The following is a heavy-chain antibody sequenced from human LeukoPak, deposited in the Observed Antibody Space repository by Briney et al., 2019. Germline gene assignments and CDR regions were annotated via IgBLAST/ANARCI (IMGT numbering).Heavy chain of an antibody. CDR1: GFTFSASP. J-gene: IGHJ4*02. CDR3: TREGCGATSCYTNDY. V-gene: IGHV3-73*01. CDR2: ITSTYAT. D-gene: IGHD2-2*02. Sequence: PGGSLKLSCTASGFTFSASPMHWVRQASGKGLGWVGRITSTYATAYAASVKGRFTISRDDSKSTTYLQMNSLETEDTAVYFCTREGCGATSCYTNDYWGQGTLVTVSS.